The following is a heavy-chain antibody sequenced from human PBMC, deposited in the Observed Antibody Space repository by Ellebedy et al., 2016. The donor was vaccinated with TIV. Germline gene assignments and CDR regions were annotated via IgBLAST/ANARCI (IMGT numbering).Heavy chain of an antibody. CDR1: GFTFSSYS. J-gene: IGHJ4*02. CDR3: LVDTDY. V-gene: IGHV3-23*01. D-gene: IGHD5-18*01. CDR2: IDESGNNT. Sequence: GESLKIPCAASGFTFSSYSMNWVRQAPGKGLEWVSSIDESGNNTHYADSVKRRFTNSRDNSDNMLYLQMRSLRADDTATYSVLVDTDYWGRGTQVIVSS.